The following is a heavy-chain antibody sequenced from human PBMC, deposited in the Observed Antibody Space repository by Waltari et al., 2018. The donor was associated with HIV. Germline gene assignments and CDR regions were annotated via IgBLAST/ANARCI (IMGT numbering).Heavy chain of an antibody. Sequence: QVQLVESGGGVVQPGRSLRLSCAASGFTFSSYGMHWVRQAPGKGVGWGAVIWDDGSNKYYADAVKGRFTISRDNSKNTLYLQMNSLRAEDTAVYYCARSRGSHDAFDIWGQGTMVTVSS. CDR3: ARSRGSHDAFDI. CDR1: GFTFSSYG. V-gene: IGHV3-33*01. CDR2: IWDDGSNK. D-gene: IGHD3-16*01. J-gene: IGHJ3*02.